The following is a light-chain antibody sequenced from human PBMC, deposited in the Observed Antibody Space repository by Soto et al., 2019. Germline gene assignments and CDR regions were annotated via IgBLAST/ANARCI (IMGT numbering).Light chain of an antibody. CDR3: QQYGSSPWT. V-gene: IGKV3-20*01. CDR1: QSVGSNF. Sequence: ENVLTQSPGTLSLSPGERATLPCRASQSVGSNFLAWYQQKPGQAPRLLIYGASNRATGIPDRFSGSGSGTDFTLTISRLEPEDFAIYYCQQYGSSPWTFGQGTKVEIK. CDR2: GAS. J-gene: IGKJ1*01.